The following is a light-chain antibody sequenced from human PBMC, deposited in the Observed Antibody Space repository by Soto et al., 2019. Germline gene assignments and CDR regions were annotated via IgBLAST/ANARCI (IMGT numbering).Light chain of an antibody. Sequence: EIVLTQSPCTLSLSPGERATLSCRASQSVSSSYLAWHQQKPGQAPRLLIYAASSRATGIPARFSGSRSGTDFTLTISSLEPEDFAVYYCQQYGSSPWTFGQGTKVEIK. CDR1: QSVSSSY. V-gene: IGKV3-20*01. CDR2: AAS. J-gene: IGKJ1*01. CDR3: QQYGSSPWT.